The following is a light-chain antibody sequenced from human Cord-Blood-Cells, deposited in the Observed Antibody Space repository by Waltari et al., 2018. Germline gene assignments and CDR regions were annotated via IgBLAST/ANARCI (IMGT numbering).Light chain of an antibody. V-gene: IGLV3-1*01. CDR3: QAWDSSTVV. CDR2: QDS. Sequence: SYELTQPTSVSVSPAQTASITCSGDKLGDNYACWSQQKPGQSPLLVIYQDSKRPSGIPERFSGSNSGNTATLTISGTQAMDEADYYCQAWDSSTVVFGGGTKLTVL. CDR1: KLGDNY. J-gene: IGLJ2*01.